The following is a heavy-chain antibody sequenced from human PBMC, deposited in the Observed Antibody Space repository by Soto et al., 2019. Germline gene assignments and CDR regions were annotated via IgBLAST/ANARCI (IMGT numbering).Heavy chain of an antibody. CDR2: IKEDGSEK. CDR3: ARGAGI. CDR1: RFTFSGYW. V-gene: IGHV3-7*01. Sequence: EVQLVESGGDLVQPGGSLRLSCADSRFTFSGYWMYWVRQAPGKGLYWVANIKEDGSEKNSVDSVRGRFTIPRDNAKNSLYLQTNSLRAEDTAVYYCARGAGIWGQGTMVTVS. J-gene: IGHJ3*02.